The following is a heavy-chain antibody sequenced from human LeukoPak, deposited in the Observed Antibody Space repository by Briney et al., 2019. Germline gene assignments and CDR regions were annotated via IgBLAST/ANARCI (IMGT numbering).Heavy chain of an antibody. Sequence: GASVKVSCKASGYTFTSYGISWVRQAPGQGLEWMGWISAYNGNTNYAQKLQGRVTMTTDTSTSTAYMELRSLRSDDTAVYYCAREFRYPGSWYGWDYWGQGTLVTVSS. V-gene: IGHV1-18*01. CDR1: GYTFTSYG. D-gene: IGHD6-13*01. CDR3: AREFRYPGSWYGWDY. J-gene: IGHJ4*02. CDR2: ISAYNGNT.